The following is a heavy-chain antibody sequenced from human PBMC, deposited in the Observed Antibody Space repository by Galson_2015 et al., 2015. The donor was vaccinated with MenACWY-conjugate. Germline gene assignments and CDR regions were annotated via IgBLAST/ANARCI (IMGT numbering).Heavy chain of an antibody. D-gene: IGHD6-13*01. CDR2: IKQDGGEK. CDR1: GFTFSTYW. J-gene: IGHJ3*02. Sequence: SLRLSCAASGFTFSTYWMNWVRQAPGKGLEWVANIKQDGGEKYYVDSVKGRFTISRDNAKKSLHLQMNSLRAEDTAVYYCVRDDVRASSSLYYPYAFDNWGQGTMVTVSS. V-gene: IGHV3-7*01. CDR3: VRDDVRASSSLYYPYAFDN.